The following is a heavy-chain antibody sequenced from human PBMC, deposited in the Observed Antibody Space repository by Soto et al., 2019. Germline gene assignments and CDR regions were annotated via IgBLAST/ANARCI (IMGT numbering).Heavy chain of an antibody. CDR1: GFTFNYYW. D-gene: IGHD1-1*01. CDR3: AGNKDGVDY. Sequence: EVQLVESGGTSVQPGGSLRLSCAASGFTFNYYWMHWVRQVPGKGLEWVSRTSKDGNITNYADSVKGRFTVSRDNARKTLYLQMNSLRDEERAVYYCAGNKDGVDYWGQGTLVTVSS. CDR2: TSKDGNIT. J-gene: IGHJ4*02. V-gene: IGHV3-74*01.